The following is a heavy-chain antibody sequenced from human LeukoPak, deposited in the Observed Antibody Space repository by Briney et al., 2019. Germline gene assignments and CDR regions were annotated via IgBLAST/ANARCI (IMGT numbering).Heavy chain of an antibody. CDR1: GFTFSSYW. D-gene: IGHD3-3*01. J-gene: IGHJ5*02. V-gene: IGHV3-7*01. CDR3: ARDWNTIFGVVIKYWFDP. CDR2: IKQDGSEK. Sequence: GGPLRLSCAASGFTFSSYWMSWVRQAPGKGLEWVANIKQDGSEKYYVDSVKGRFTISRDNAKNSLYLQMNSLRAEDTAVYYCARDWNTIFGVVIKYWFDPWGQGTLVTVSS.